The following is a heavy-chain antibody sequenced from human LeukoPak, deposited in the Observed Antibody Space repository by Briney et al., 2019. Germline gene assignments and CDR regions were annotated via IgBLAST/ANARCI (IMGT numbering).Heavy chain of an antibody. V-gene: IGHV3-53*01. CDR3: ARVRQRYYFDY. Sequence: GGSLRLSCAASGFTVSSNYMSWVRQAPGKGLEWVSVIYSGGSTYYSDSVKGRFTISRDNSKNTLYLQMNSLRAEDTAVYYCARVRQRYYFDYWGQGTLVTVSS. CDR2: IYSGGST. CDR1: GFTVSSNY. J-gene: IGHJ4*02. D-gene: IGHD6-25*01.